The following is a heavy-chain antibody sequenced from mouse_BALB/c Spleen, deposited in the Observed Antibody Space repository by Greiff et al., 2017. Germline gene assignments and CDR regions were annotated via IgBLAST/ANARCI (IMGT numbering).Heavy chain of an antibody. CDR2: ISSGGGST. CDR3: ARLRIYGYDVGYFDV. CDR1: GFAFSSYD. D-gene: IGHD2-2*01. J-gene: IGHJ1*01. V-gene: IGHV5-12-1*01. Sequence: EVKVVESGGGLVKPGGSLKLSCAASGFAFSSYDMSWVRQTPEKRLEWVAYISSGGGSTYYPDTVKGRFTISRDNAKNTLYLQMSSLKSEDTAMYYCARLRIYGYDVGYFDVWGAGTTVTVSS.